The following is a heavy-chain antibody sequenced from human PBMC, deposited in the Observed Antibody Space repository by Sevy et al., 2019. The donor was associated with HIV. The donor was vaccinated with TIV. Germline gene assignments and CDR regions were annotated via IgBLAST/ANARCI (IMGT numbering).Heavy chain of an antibody. D-gene: IGHD6-6*01. V-gene: IGHV3-11*01. J-gene: IGHJ6*03. CDR1: GFTFSDYY. CDR3: TRMGRPKGYSSSSYYYYYMDV. CDR2: ISSSGSTT. Sequence: GGSLRLSCAASGFTFSDYYMSWIRQAPGKGLEWVSYISSSGSTTHYADSVKGRFTISRDNPKKSLYLQMNSLRAEDTAVYYCTRMGRPKGYSSSSYYYYYMDVWGKGTTVTVSS.